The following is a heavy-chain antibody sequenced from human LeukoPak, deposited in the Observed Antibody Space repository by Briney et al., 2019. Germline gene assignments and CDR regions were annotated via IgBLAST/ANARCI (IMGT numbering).Heavy chain of an antibody. J-gene: IGHJ4*02. CDR1: GFSFSSYA. CDR2: ISYDGSKE. CDR3: ATADFYGSGSYYSGSCDY. D-gene: IGHD3-10*01. V-gene: IGHV3-30*04. Sequence: GGSLRLSCAASGFSFSSYAMHWVRQAPGKGLEWVAVISYDGSKEYYTDSVKGRFTISRDNSKNTLYLEMNSLRNEDTAVYYCATADFYGSGSYYSGSCDYWGQGTLVTVSS.